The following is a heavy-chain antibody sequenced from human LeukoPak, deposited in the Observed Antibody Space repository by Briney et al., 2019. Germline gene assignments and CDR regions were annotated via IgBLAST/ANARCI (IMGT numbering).Heavy chain of an antibody. J-gene: IGHJ4*02. V-gene: IGHV4-61*09. CDR3: ARRGY. CDR2: INHSGST. Sequence: SQTLSLTCTVSGGSISSGNYYWSWIRQPAGKGLEWIGEINHSGSTNYNPSLKSRVTISVDTSKNQFSLKLSSVTAADTAVYYCARRGYWGQGTLVTVSS. CDR1: GGSISSGNYY.